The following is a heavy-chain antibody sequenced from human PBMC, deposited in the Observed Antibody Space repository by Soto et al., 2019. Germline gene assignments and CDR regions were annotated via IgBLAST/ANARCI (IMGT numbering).Heavy chain of an antibody. CDR3: ARACSSNSCYDVFDY. CDR2: IYTSGST. Sequence: PSETLSITCTVSGGCISSYYWSWIRQPAGKGLEWIGRIYTSGSTNYNPSLKSRVSMSVDTSKNQFSLKLSSVTAADTAVYYCARACSSNSCYDVFDYWGQGTLVTVSS. V-gene: IGHV4-4*07. CDR1: GGCISSYY. D-gene: IGHD2-2*01. J-gene: IGHJ4*02.